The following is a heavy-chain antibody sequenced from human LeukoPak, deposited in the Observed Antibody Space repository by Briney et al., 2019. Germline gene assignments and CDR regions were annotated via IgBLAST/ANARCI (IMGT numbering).Heavy chain of an antibody. D-gene: IGHD2-15*01. V-gene: IGHV3-74*01. CDR2: ISDADGSIT. CDR3: ARDLSGYSDY. Sequence: PGGSLRLSCAASGFTLSSYWLHWVRQAPGKGLVWVSRISDADGSITDYADSVRGRFTISRDTAKNTLCLEMNSLGAEDTAVYYCARDLSGYSDYWGQGTLVTVSS. J-gene: IGHJ4*02. CDR1: GFTLSSYW.